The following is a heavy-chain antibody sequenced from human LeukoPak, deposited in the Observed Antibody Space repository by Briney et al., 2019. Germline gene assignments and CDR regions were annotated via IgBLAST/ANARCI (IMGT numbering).Heavy chain of an antibody. CDR1: GGSFSGYY. J-gene: IGHJ6*02. D-gene: IGHD3-22*01. V-gene: IGHV4-34*01. Sequence: SETLSLTCAGYGGSFSGYYWSWIRQPPGKGLEWIGEINHSGSTNYNPSLKSRVTISVDTSKNQFSLKLSSVTAADTAVYYCARSMYYYDSSGYWINRYYYGMDVWGQGTTVTVSS. CDR2: INHSGST. CDR3: ARSMYYYDSSGYWINRYYYGMDV.